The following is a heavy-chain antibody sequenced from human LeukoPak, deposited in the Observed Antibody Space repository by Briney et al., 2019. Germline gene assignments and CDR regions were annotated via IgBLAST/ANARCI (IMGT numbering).Heavy chain of an antibody. CDR3: ARDLGEGSFDY. V-gene: IGHV3-30-3*01. J-gene: IGHJ4*02. D-gene: IGHD3-10*01. Sequence: GRSLRLSCAASGFTFNDYAMYWVRQAPGKGLEWVTLISYDGYDKSYADSVKGRFTISRDNAKNSLYLQMNSLRAEDTAVYFCARDLGEGSFDYWGQGTLVTVSS. CDR1: GFTFNDYA. CDR2: ISYDGYDK.